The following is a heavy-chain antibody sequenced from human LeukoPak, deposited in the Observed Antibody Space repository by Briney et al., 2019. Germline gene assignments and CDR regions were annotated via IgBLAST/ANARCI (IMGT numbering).Heavy chain of an antibody. V-gene: IGHV4-4*07. Sequence: PSETLSLTCTVSGGSISGYYWSRIRQPAGKGLDWIGRIYSSGSTDYNPSLKSRVTMSVDTSKNQFSLKLSSVTAADTAVYYCARDAKGSTSHDYMDVWGKGTTVTVSS. CDR3: ARDAKGSTSHDYMDV. CDR1: GGSISGYY. CDR2: IYSSGST. D-gene: IGHD6-6*01. J-gene: IGHJ6*03.